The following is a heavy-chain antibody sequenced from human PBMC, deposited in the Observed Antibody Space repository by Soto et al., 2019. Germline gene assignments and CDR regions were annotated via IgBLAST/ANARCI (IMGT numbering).Heavy chain of an antibody. D-gene: IGHD6-19*01. CDR2: IRSKAYGGTT. V-gene: IGHV3-49*03. J-gene: IGHJ6*02. CDR3: TRLSAYSSGWYGIYYGMDV. Sequence: LRLSCTASGFTFGDYAMSWFRQAPGKGLEWVGFIRSKAYGGTTEYAASVKGRFTISRDDSKSIAYLQMNSLKTEDTAVYYCTRLSAYSSGWYGIYYGMDVWGQGTTVTVSS. CDR1: GFTFGDYA.